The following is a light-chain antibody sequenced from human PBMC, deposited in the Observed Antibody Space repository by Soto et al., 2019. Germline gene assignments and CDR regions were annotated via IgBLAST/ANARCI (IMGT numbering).Light chain of an antibody. V-gene: IGKV3-20*01. CDR2: GVS. CDR3: QQYGSSPLT. Sequence: EIVLTQSPGTLSLSPGVRATLSCRARQSVTSSYLAWYQQKPGQAPRLLMYGVSSRATGIPDRFSGSGAGTDFALTISSLEPEDFVVYYCQQYGSSPLTFGQGTKVEIK. CDR1: QSVTSSY. J-gene: IGKJ1*01.